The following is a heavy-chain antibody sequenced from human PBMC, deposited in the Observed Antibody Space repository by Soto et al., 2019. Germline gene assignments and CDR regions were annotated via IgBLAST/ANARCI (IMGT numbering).Heavy chain of an antibody. CDR3: ATIRGRDGYNFGYYFDY. CDR1: GGTFSSYA. D-gene: IGHD5-12*01. V-gene: IGHV1-69*06. J-gene: IGHJ4*02. CDR2: IIPTFGTA. Sequence: SVKVSCKASGGTFSSYAISWVRQAPGQGLEWMGGIIPTFGTANYAQKFQGRVTITADKSTSTAYMELSSLRSEDTAVYYCATIRGRDGYNFGYYFDYWGQGTLVTVSS.